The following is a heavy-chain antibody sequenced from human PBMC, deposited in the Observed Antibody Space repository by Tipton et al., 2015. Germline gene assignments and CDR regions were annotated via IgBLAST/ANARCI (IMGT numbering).Heavy chain of an antibody. J-gene: IGHJ6*02. CDR1: GGPVKTFS. CDR2: FIPLFGTT. Sequence: QLVQSGAEVRKPGSSVKVSCKASGGPVKTFSISWVRQAPGQGLEWMGGFIPLFGTTNFAQNFQGRVTLTADEATNTAFMELSRLTSDDTALYYCGRGDIVPVSGASGVAYYYGMDVWGQGTTVTVSS. V-gene: IGHV1-69*01. CDR3: GRGDIVPVSGASGVAYYYGMDV. D-gene: IGHD2-15*01.